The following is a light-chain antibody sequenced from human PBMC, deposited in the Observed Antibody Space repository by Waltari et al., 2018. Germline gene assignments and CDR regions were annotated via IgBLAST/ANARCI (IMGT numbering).Light chain of an antibody. J-gene: IGLJ2*01. V-gene: IGLV3-25*03. CDR3: QSADSSGTL. CDR1: VLLDTT. Sequence: SSELTQSTSLSVSPGQKARITCSGHVLLDTTAFWYQQKPGQAPVLVIYKDTERPSGIPERFSGSSSGTTVTLTISGVQAEDEADYYCQSADSSGTLFGGGTKLTVL. CDR2: KDT.